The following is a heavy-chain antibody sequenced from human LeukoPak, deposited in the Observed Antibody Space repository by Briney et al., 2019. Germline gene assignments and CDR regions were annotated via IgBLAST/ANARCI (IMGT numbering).Heavy chain of an antibody. Sequence: GGSLRLSCAASGFTFSSYAMHWVRQAPGKGLEWVAVISYDGSNKYYADSVKGRFTISRDNCKNTLYLQMNSLRAEDTAVHYCARDAGKDYYNYYGMDVWGQGTTVTVSS. CDR2: ISYDGSNK. V-gene: IGHV3-30-3*01. CDR3: ARDAGKDYYNYYGMDV. CDR1: GFTFSSYA. D-gene: IGHD3-10*01. J-gene: IGHJ6*02.